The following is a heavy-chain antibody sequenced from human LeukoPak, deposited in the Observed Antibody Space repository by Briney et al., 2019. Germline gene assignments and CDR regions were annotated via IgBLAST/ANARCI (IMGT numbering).Heavy chain of an antibody. CDR2: INSDGSST. D-gene: IGHD7-27*01. J-gene: IGHJ4*02. CDR3: ARGPSGWGSLDS. V-gene: IGHV3-74*01. Sequence: GGSLRLSCAASGFTFSSYWMHWVRQAPGKGLVWVSRINSDGSSTSYADSVKGRFAISRDNAKNTLYLQVNSLRAEDTAVYYCARGPSGWGSLDSWGQGTLVTVSS. CDR1: GFTFSSYW.